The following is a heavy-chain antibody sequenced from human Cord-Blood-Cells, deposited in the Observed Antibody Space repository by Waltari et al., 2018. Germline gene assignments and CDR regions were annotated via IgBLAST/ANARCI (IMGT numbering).Heavy chain of an antibody. Sequence: ELQLLESGGGWFQPGGSLRPSGAASGFPFSSYRMSWVPQARGKGVEWVAKIKQDGSEKYYVDSVKGRFTISRDNAKNSLYLQMNSLRAEDTAVYYCARGGSWGYGYFDYWGQGTLVTVSS. CDR1: GFPFSSYR. D-gene: IGHD1-26*01. V-gene: IGHV3-7*05. CDR3: ARGGSWGYGYFDY. CDR2: IKQDGSEK. J-gene: IGHJ4*02.